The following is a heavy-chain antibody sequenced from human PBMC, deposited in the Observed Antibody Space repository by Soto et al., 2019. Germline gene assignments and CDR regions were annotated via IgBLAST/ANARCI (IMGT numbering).Heavy chain of an antibody. J-gene: IGHJ4*02. CDR1: GFTFSSVS. Sequence: GGSLRLSCAASGFTFSSVSMSWVRQAPGRGLEWVSSMYPRGGNAFYADSAKGRFTISRDNSKNTVYLQMNSLRAEDTAVYYCAKDRLSDSGWDIDYWGQGTLVTVSS. D-gene: IGHD1-26*01. V-gene: IGHV3-23*01. CDR2: MYPRGGNA. CDR3: AKDRLSDSGWDIDY.